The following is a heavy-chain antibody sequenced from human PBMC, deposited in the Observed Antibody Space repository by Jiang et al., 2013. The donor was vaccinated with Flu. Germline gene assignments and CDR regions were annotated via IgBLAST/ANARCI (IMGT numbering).Heavy chain of an antibody. CDR3: ARFDPYCGGDCYDDY. Sequence: GAEVKKPGSSVKVSCKASGGTFSSYAISWVRQAPGQGLEWMGRIIPILGIANYAQKFQGRVTITADKSTSTAYMELSSLRSEDTAVYYCARFDPYCGGDCYDDYWGQGTLVTVSS. D-gene: IGHD2-21*02. V-gene: IGHV1-69*04. CDR2: IIPILGIA. CDR1: GGTFSSYA. J-gene: IGHJ4*02.